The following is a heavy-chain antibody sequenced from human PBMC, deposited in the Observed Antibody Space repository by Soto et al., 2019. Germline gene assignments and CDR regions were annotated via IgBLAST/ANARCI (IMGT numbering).Heavy chain of an antibody. J-gene: IGHJ6*03. V-gene: IGHV1-69*08. CDR3: AREDRLAAAVNYYYHMDV. D-gene: IGHD6-13*01. CDR1: GGTFSSYT. Sequence: QVQLVQSGAEVKKPGSSVKVSCKASGGTFSSYTISWVRQAPGQGLEWMGRIIPILGIANYAQKFQGRVTITADKSTSTAYMELSSLRSEDTAVYYCAREDRLAAAVNYYYHMDVWGKGTTVTVSS. CDR2: IIPILGIA.